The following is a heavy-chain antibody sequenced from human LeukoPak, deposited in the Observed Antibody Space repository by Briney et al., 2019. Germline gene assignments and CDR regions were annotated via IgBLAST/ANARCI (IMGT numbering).Heavy chain of an antibody. V-gene: IGHV5-51*01. CDR3: ARHPGIAARQVDY. Sequence: GESLQISCQGSGYIFTSYWIGWVRQVPGKGLEWMGIIYPGDSDTRYSPSFQGQVTISADKSISTAYLQWSSLKASDTAMYYCARHPGIAARQVDYWGQGTLVTVSS. D-gene: IGHD6-6*01. CDR1: GYIFTSYW. J-gene: IGHJ4*02. CDR2: IYPGDSDT.